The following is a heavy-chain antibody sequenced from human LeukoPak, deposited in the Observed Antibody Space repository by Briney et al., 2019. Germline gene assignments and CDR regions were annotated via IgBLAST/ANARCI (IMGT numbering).Heavy chain of an antibody. CDR2: ISGSGGST. CDR1: GFTFSSYA. CDR3: AKNMGGYSYGYRDYYYYYMDV. D-gene: IGHD5-18*01. J-gene: IGHJ6*03. Sequence: GGSLRLSCAASGFTFSSYAMSWVRQAPGKGLEWVSAISGSGGSTYYADSVKGRFTISRDNSKNTLYLQMNSLRAEDTAVYYCAKNMGGYSYGYRDYYYYYMDVWGKGTTVTVSS. V-gene: IGHV3-23*01.